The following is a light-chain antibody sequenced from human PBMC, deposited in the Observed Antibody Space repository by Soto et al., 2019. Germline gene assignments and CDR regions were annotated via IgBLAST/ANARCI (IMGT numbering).Light chain of an antibody. V-gene: IGLV2-14*01. CDR2: AVS. CDR1: SSDICRFDY. Sequence: QSALTQPVSVSASPGQSITISCAGTSSDICRFDYVSWYQHHPGNAPKLVISAVSRRSSGISDRFSGSKSGNTATLTISGLQAEDEADYYCASYTTSTTQVFGGGTKLTVL. CDR3: ASYTTSTTQV. J-gene: IGLJ3*02.